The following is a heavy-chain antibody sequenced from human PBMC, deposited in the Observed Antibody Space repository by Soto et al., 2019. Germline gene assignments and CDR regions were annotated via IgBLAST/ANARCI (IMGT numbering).Heavy chain of an antibody. CDR1: GFIFSDAW. D-gene: IGHD2-2*01. CDR2: IWYDGSNK. J-gene: IGHJ6*02. V-gene: IGHV3-33*08. CDR3: AREGYCISTSCYPKYYYYGMDV. Sequence: GGSLRLSCAASGFIFSDAWMNWVRQAPGKGLEWVAVIWYDGSNKYYADSVKGRFTISRDNSKNTLYLQMNSLRAEDTAVYYCAREGYCISTSCYPKYYYYGMDVWGQGTTVTVSS.